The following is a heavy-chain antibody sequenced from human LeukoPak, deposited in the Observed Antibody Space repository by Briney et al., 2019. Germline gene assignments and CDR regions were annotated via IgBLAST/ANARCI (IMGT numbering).Heavy chain of an antibody. J-gene: IGHJ4*02. V-gene: IGHV1-69*04. CDR3: ARASVRDGYNLFDY. CDR1: GGTFSSYA. Sequence: GASVKVSCKASGGTFSSYAISWVRQAPGQGLEWMGRIIPIFGIANYAQKFQGRVTITADKSTSTAYMELSSLRSEDTAVYYCARASVRDGYNLFDYWGQGTLVTVSS. D-gene: IGHD5-24*01. CDR2: IIPIFGIA.